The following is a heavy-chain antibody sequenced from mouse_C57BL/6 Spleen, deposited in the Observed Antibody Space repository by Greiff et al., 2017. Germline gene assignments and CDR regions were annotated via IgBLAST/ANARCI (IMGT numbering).Heavy chain of an antibody. CDR2: IWSGGST. CDR3: ARTVYYYGSSYGYFDV. D-gene: IGHD1-1*01. CDR1: GFSLTSYG. J-gene: IGHJ1*03. V-gene: IGHV2-2*01. Sequence: QVQLQQSGPGLVQPSQSLSITCTVSGFSLTSYGVHWVRQSPGTGLEWLGVIWSGGSTDYNAAFISRLSISKDNSKSQVFFKMNSLQADDTAIYYCARTVYYYGSSYGYFDVWGTGTTVTVSS.